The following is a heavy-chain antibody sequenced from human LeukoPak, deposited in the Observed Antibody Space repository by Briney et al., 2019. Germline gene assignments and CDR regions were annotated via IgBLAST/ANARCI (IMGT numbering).Heavy chain of an antibody. CDR2: ISYDGSNK. V-gene: IGHV3-30*04. CDR3: ARDMDSSSNPYYYYYYGMDV. D-gene: IGHD6-13*01. Sequence: GGSLRLSCAASGFTFSSYAMHWVRQAPGKGLEWVAVISYDGSNKYYADSVKGRFTISRDNSKNTLYLQMNSLRAEDTAVYYCARDMDSSSNPYYYYYYGMDVWGQGTTVTVSS. CDR1: GFTFSSYA. J-gene: IGHJ6*02.